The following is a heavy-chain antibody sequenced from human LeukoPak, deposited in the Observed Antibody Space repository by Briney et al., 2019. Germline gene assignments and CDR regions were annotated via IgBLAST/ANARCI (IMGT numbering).Heavy chain of an antibody. V-gene: IGHV1-46*01. J-gene: IGHJ3*02. CDR3: ARDPPSGSYGDAFDI. Sequence: ASVKVSCKASGYTFTSYYVHWVRQAPGQGLEWMGIINPSGGSTSYAQKFQGRVTMTRDMSTSTVYMELSSLRSEDTAVYYCARDPPSGSYGDAFDIWGQGTMVTVSS. CDR2: INPSGGST. D-gene: IGHD1-26*01. CDR1: GYTFTSYY.